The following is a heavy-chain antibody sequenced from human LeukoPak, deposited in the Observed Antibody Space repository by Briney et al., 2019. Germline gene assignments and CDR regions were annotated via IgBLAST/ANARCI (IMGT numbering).Heavy chain of an antibody. Sequence: GASVKVSCKASGYTYTSYDINWVRQAAGLGLEWMGWMNPNSGNTGYAQRFQGRVTMTRNSSITTAYMELSSLRFEDTAVYYCARGPPRLYSNLSRSAFFDPWGQGTLVTVSS. J-gene: IGHJ5*01. CDR2: MNPNSGNT. CDR1: GYTYTSYD. V-gene: IGHV1-8*01. D-gene: IGHD6-13*01. CDR3: ARGPPRLYSNLSRSAFFDP.